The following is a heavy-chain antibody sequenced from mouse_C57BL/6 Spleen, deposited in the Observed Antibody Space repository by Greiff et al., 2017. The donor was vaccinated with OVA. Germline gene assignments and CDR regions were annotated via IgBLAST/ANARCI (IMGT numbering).Heavy chain of an antibody. J-gene: IGHJ2*01. CDR2: IYPGDGDT. V-gene: IGHV1-80*01. CDR1: GYAFSSYW. CDR3: ARVTTVVEWNYFDY. D-gene: IGHD1-1*01. Sequence: VKLMESGAELVKPGASVKISCKASGYAFSSYWMNWVKQRPGKGLEWIGQIYPGDGDTNYNGKFKGKATLTADKSSSTAYMQLSSLTSEDSAVYFCARVTTVVEWNYFDYWGQGTTLTVSS.